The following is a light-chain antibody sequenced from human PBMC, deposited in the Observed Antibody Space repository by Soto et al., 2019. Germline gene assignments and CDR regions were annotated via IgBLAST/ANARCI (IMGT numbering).Light chain of an antibody. CDR3: SSYTSGSTLVV. CDR1: SSDVGGYNY. CDR2: EVT. V-gene: IGLV2-14*01. J-gene: IGLJ3*02. Sequence: QSALTQPASVSGSPGQSITISCTGTSSDVGGYNYVSWYQQHPDKAPKLVIYEVTNRPSGVSSRFSGSKSGNTASLTISGLQAEDEADYYCSSYTSGSTLVVFGGGTKLTVL.